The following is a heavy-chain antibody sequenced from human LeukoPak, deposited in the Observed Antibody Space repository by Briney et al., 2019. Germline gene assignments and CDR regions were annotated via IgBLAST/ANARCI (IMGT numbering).Heavy chain of an antibody. D-gene: IGHD4-17*01. CDR1: GGSISSFY. Sequence: SETLSLTCTVSGGSISSFYWSWIRRPAGKGLEWIGRIYTSGNTNYNPSLKSRVSMSVDTSKNQFSLKLTSVTAADTAVYYCARVFYGDRYYFDYWGQGTLVTVSS. CDR2: IYTSGNT. J-gene: IGHJ4*02. V-gene: IGHV4-4*07. CDR3: ARVFYGDRYYFDY.